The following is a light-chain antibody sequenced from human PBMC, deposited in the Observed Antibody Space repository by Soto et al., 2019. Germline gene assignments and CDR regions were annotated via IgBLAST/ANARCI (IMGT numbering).Light chain of an antibody. CDR3: GSYGASSTL. Sequence: QSALTQPASVSGSPGQSITISCTGSSSDIGGYNYVSWYQQHPGKAPKLLIYDVTYRPSGISDRFSGSKSGNTASLTISGRQPDDEADYCCGSYGASSTLFGGGTKLTVL. CDR1: SSDIGGYNY. CDR2: DVT. J-gene: IGLJ2*01. V-gene: IGLV2-14*03.